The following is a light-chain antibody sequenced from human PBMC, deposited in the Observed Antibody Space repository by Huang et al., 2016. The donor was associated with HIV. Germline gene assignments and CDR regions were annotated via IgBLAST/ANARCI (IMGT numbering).Light chain of an antibody. CDR1: QRVGSSH. J-gene: IGKJ2*01. CDR2: AAS. Sequence: ETVLTQSPGTLSLSPGERATPPCRASQRVGSSHLAWYQQKPGQAPRHLIYAASSKATGIPDRFSGSGSGTDFALTISRLEPEDFAVYYCQQYGSSSYTFGQGTKLEIK. V-gene: IGKV3-20*01. CDR3: QQYGSSSYT.